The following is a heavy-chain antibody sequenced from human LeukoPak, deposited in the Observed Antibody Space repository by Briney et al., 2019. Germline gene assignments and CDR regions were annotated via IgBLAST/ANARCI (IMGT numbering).Heavy chain of an antibody. CDR2: IYYSGST. CDR1: GGSISSYY. V-gene: IGHV4-59*01. CDR3: ARGTARVTSPDFDY. D-gene: IGHD4-23*01. Sequence: PSETLSLTCTVSGGSISSYYWGWIRQPPGKGLEWIGYIYYSGSTNCNPSLKSRVTISVDTSKNQFSLKLSSVTAADTAVYYCARGTARVTSPDFDYWGQGTLVTVSS. J-gene: IGHJ4*02.